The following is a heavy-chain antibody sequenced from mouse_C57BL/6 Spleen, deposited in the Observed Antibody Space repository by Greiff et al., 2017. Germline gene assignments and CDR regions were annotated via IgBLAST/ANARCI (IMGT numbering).Heavy chain of an antibody. J-gene: IGHJ4*01. CDR3: ARRGDYYGSSPYYAMDY. CDR2: IYPRSGNT. D-gene: IGHD1-1*01. Sequence: VQLQQSGAELARPGASVKLSCKASGYTFTGYGISWVKQRTGQGLEWIGEIYPRSGNTYYNEKFKGKATLTADKSSSTAYMELRSLTSEDSAVYFCARRGDYYGSSPYYAMDYWGQGTSVTVSS. V-gene: IGHV1-81*01. CDR1: GYTFTGYG.